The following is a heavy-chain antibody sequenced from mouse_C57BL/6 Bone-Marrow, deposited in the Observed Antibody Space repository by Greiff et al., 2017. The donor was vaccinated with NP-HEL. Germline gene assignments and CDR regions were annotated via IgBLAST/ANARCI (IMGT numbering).Heavy chain of an antibody. CDR2: INPGSGGT. J-gene: IGHJ3*01. CDR1: GYAFTNYL. D-gene: IGHD2-4*01. CDR3: ARAGQVDYAWFAY. V-gene: IGHV1-54*01. Sequence: QVQLQQSGAELVRPGTSVKVSCKASGYAFTNYLIEWVKQRPGQGLEWIGVINPGSGGTNYNEKFKGKATLTADKSSSTAYMQLSSLTSEDSAVYFYARAGQVDYAWFAYWGQGTLVTVSA.